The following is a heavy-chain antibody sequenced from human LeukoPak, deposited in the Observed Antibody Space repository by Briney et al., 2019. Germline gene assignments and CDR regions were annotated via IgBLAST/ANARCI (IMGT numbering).Heavy chain of an antibody. CDR2: INPIFNIL. D-gene: IGHD3-10*01. CDR3: AAGRRLGELFFDY. CDR1: EGTFFAYS. J-gene: IGHJ4*02. V-gene: IGHV1-69*13. Sequence: ASVKVSCKASEGTFFAYSLDWVRQAPGQGLEWLGGINPIFNILNYAQKFRGRVTITADESTNTAYMDMSSLKYDDTAVYYCAAGRRLGELFFDYWGQGALVTVSS.